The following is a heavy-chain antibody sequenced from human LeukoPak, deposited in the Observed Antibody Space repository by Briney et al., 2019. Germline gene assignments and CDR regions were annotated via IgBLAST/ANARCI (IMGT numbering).Heavy chain of an antibody. V-gene: IGHV4-59*08. J-gene: IGHJ4*02. CDR2: IYYSGST. CDR1: GGSISSYY. CDR3: ARALDYFFDY. D-gene: IGHD3-9*01. Sequence: PSETLSLTCTVSGGSISSYYWSWIRQPPGKGLKWIGYIYYSGSTNYNPSLKSRVTISVDTSKNQFSLKLSSVTAADTAVYYCARALDYFFDYWGQGTLVTVSS.